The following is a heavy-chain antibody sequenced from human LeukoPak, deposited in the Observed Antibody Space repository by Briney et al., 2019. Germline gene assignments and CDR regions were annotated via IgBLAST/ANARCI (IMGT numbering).Heavy chain of an antibody. J-gene: IGHJ5*02. CDR3: ARYDYVWGSYRYNNWFDP. CDR1: GGTFSGYA. V-gene: IGHV1-69*13. CDR2: IIPIFGTA. Sequence: ASVKVSCKASGGTFSGYAISWVRQAPGQGLEWMGGIIPIFGTANYAQKFQGRVTITADESTSTAYMELSSLRSEDTAVYYCARYDYVWGSYRYNNWFDPWGQGTLVTVSS. D-gene: IGHD3-16*02.